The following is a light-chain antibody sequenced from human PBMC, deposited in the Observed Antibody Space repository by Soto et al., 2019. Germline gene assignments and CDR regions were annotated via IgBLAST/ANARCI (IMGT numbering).Light chain of an antibody. CDR1: QSVSSN. CDR2: GAS. J-gene: IGKJ1*01. Sequence: EIVMTQSPATLSVSPGERATLSCRASQSVSSNLAWYQQKPGQAPRLLIYGASTRATGIPARFSGSGSGTELTLTISSLQSEDFAVYYCQRYNNWPPETFGQGTKVDIK. V-gene: IGKV3-15*01. CDR3: QRYNNWPPET.